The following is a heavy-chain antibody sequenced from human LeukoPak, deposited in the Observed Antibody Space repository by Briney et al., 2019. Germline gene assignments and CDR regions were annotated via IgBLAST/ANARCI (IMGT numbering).Heavy chain of an antibody. V-gene: IGHV3-48*04. CDR3: AREMDGPYGSGSPLDY. D-gene: IGHD3-10*01. Sequence: GGSLRLSCAASGFSISRSSMNWVRQAPGKGLDWVSYITASSGTIYYGDSVKGRFAISRDNAKNSLYLQMNSLRAEDTAVYYCAREMDGPYGSGSPLDYWGQGTLVTVSS. J-gene: IGHJ4*02. CDR1: GFSISRSS. CDR2: ITASSGTI.